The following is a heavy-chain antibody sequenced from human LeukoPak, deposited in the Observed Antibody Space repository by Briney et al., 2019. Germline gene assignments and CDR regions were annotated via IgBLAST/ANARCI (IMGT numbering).Heavy chain of an antibody. CDR1: GGSITNYY. CDR2: IHYSGNT. CDR3: ARASVTYYYYYYMDV. J-gene: IGHJ6*03. Sequence: SETLSLTCTVSGGSITNYYWTWIRQPPGKGLEWIGYIHYSGNTNYNPSLKSRVTISVDTSKNQFSLKLSSVTAADTAVYYCARASVTYYYYYYMDVWGKGTTVTVSS. D-gene: IGHD4-11*01. V-gene: IGHV4-59*01.